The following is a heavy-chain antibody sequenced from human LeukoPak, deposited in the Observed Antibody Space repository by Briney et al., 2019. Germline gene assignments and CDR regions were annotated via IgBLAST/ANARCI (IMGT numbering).Heavy chain of an antibody. CDR2: IYYSGST. J-gene: IGHJ5*02. V-gene: IGHV4-59*01. CDR3: ARGYDYGGAQDRGWFDP. CDR1: GGSISSYY. Sequence: PSETLSLTCIVSGGSISSYYWSWIRQPPGKGLEWIGYIYYSGSTNYNPSLESRVTISVDTSKNQFSLKLSSVTAADTALYYCARGYDYGGAQDRGWFDPWGQGTLVTVSS. D-gene: IGHD4-23*01.